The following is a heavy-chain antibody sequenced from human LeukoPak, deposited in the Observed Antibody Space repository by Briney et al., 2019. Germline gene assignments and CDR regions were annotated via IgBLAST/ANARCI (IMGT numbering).Heavy chain of an antibody. CDR1: GGSLSDYI. Sequence: SETLSLTCAVYGGSLSDYIWSWIRQPPGKGLEWIGEISHGGSTNYNPSLKSRVTISVDTSTNQFSLKLSSVTAADTAVYYCARDAVYCNSTSCYSRFDPWGQGTLVTVSS. CDR3: ARDAVYCNSTSCYSRFDP. J-gene: IGHJ5*02. D-gene: IGHD2/OR15-2a*01. V-gene: IGHV4-34*01. CDR2: ISHGGST.